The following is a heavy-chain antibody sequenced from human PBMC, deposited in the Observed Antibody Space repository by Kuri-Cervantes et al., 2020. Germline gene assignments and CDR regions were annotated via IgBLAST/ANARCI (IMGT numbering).Heavy chain of an antibody. Sequence: ASVKVSCKASGYTFTSYGISWVRRAPGQGLEWMGWISAYNGDTNYAQKLQGRVTITADKFTSTAYMELSSLRSEDTAVYYCAQRAGGYSSGWYFDYWGQGTLVTVSS. D-gene: IGHD6-19*01. CDR1: GYTFTSYG. J-gene: IGHJ4*02. CDR2: ISAYNGDT. V-gene: IGHV1-18*01. CDR3: AQRAGGYSSGWYFDY.